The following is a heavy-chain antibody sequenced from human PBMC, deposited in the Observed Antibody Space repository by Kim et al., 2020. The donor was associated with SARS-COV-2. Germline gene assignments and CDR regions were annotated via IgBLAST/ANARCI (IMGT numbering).Heavy chain of an antibody. J-gene: IGHJ4*02. D-gene: IGHD2-15*01. V-gene: IGHV1-46*01. CDR2: INPSGGPT. CDR3: ARGIAGDCRAGGCYQLDY. CDR1: GYTFTSYY. Sequence: ASVKVSCKASGYTFTSYYMHWVRQAPGQGLEWMGIINPSGGPTNYAQKFQGRVTMTRDTSTSTVYMELRSLISDDTAVYYCARGIAGDCRAGGCYQLDYWGQGTLVTVAS.